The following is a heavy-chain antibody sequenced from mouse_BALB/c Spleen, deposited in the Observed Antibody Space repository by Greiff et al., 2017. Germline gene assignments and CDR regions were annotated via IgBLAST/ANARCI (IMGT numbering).Heavy chain of an antibody. CDR2: IDPENGNT. J-gene: IGHJ4*01. D-gene: IGHD2-14*01. Sequence: VQLKQSGAELVRPGALVKLSCKASGFNIKDYYMHWVKQRPEQGLEWIGWIDPENGNTIYDPKFQGKASITADTSSNTAYLQLSSLTSEDTAVYYCASYYRYDYYAMDYWGQGTSVTVSS. CDR3: ASYYRYDYYAMDY. V-gene: IGHV14-1*02. CDR1: GFNIKDYY.